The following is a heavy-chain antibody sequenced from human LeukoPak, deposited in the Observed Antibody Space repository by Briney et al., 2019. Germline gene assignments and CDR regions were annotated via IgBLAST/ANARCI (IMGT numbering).Heavy chain of an antibody. CDR1: GYTFTSYY. J-gene: IGHJ4*02. Sequence: ASVKVSCKASGYTFTSYYMHWVRQAPGQGLEWMGIINPSGGSTSYAQKFQGGVTMTRDTSTSTVYMELSSLRSEDTAVYYCARDWAYCGGDCHRYLGYWGQGTLVTVSS. CDR3: ARDWAYCGGDCHRYLGY. CDR2: INPSGGST. V-gene: IGHV1-46*01. D-gene: IGHD2-21*02.